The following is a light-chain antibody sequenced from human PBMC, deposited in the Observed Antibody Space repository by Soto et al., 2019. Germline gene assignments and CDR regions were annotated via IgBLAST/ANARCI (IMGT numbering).Light chain of an antibody. CDR2: SAS. CDR1: QRGSSSY. Sequence: EIVLTQSPGTLSLSPGERATLSCRPSQRGSSSYLAWYQQKPGQARRLLIYSASSRAAGIPDSFSGSGSGTDFTPTISRLELEDFALYYCQLSDYSSFTFTVAPGTKVDI. J-gene: IGKJ3*01. V-gene: IGKV3-20*01. CDR3: QLSDYSSFTFT.